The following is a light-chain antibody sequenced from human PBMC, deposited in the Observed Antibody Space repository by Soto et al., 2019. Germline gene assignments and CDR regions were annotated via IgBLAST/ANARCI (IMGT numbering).Light chain of an antibody. CDR3: CSYAGSYTFV. CDR1: SSDVGGYDF. J-gene: IGLJ1*01. Sequence: QSALTQPRSVSGSPGQSVTISCTGTSSDVGGYDFVSWFQHHPGKPPKLIMYDVSKRPSGVPDRFSGSKSGNTASLTNSGLQAEDEADYYCCSYAGSYTFVFGTGTKLTVL. CDR2: DVS. V-gene: IGLV2-11*01.